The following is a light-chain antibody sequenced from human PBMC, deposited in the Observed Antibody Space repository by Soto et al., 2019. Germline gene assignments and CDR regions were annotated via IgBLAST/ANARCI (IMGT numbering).Light chain of an antibody. Sequence: EIVLTQSPGTLSLSQGERATLSCRASQSISSSHLAWYQQKPGQAPRLLIYCASNRATGIPDRFSGSGSGTDFTLTISSLEPEDFAVYYCQQYGTSPRTFGQGTKVEIK. J-gene: IGKJ1*01. CDR1: QSISSSH. V-gene: IGKV3-20*01. CDR3: QQYGTSPRT. CDR2: CAS.